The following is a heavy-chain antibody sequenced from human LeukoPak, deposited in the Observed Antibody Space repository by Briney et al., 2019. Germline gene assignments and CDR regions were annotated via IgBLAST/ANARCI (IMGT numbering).Heavy chain of an antibody. V-gene: IGHV3-23*01. CDR1: GFTLRSHA. D-gene: IGHD3-16*01. CDR2: ISGSGGST. J-gene: IGHJ4*02. Sequence: GGSLRLSCTASGFTLRSHAMSWVRQAPGKGLEWVSAISGSGGSTDYVDSVKGRFTISRDNSKNTLYLQMNSLRADDTAVYYCAKQMSTVTFTPFDYWGQGTLVTVSS. CDR3: AKQMSTVTFTPFDY.